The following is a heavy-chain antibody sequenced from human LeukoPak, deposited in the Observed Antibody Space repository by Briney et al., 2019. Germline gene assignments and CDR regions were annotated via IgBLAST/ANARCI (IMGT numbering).Heavy chain of an antibody. CDR1: GDTFSSYA. Sequence: SVKVSCKASGDTFSSYAISWVRQAPGQGLEWMGGIIPIFGTTNYAQKFQGRVTITTDESTNTAYMELSSLRSEDTAVYYCAGTDRGYFDYWGQGTLVTVSS. CDR3: AGTDRGYFDY. CDR2: IIPIFGTT. D-gene: IGHD3-10*01. J-gene: IGHJ4*02. V-gene: IGHV1-69*05.